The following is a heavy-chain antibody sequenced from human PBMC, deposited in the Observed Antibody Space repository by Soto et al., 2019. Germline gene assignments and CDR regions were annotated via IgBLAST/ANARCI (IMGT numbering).Heavy chain of an antibody. Sequence: ASVKVSCKASGYTFTSYGISWVRQAPGQGLEWMGWVSAYNGNTNYAQKLQGRVTMTTDTSTSTAYMELRSLRSDDTAVYYCARERYYAILTGLPAAFDIWGQGTMVTVS. V-gene: IGHV1-18*01. J-gene: IGHJ3*02. CDR2: VSAYNGNT. CDR1: GYTFTSYG. CDR3: ARERYYAILTGLPAAFDI. D-gene: IGHD3-9*01.